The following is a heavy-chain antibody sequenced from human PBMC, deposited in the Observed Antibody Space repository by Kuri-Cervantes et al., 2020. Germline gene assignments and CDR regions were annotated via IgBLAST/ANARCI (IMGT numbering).Heavy chain of an antibody. Sequence: GESLKISCAASGFTVSSNEMSWVRQAPGKGLEWVSSISGGSTYYADSVKGRFTISRDNSKNTLYLQMNSLRAEDTAVYYCAKGPSDSHYWGFDPWGQGALVTVSS. D-gene: IGHD5-12*01. V-gene: IGHV3-38-3*01. J-gene: IGHJ5*02. CDR2: ISGGST. CDR1: GFTVSSNE. CDR3: AKGPSDSHYWGFDP.